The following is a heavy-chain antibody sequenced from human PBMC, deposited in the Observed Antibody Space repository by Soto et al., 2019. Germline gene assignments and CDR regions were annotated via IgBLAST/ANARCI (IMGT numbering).Heavy chain of an antibody. Sequence: AAVMVSCKTSGDTFNDYYMHWVRQAPGQGLEWMGWINPNNGGTNYAQKFQDSVTMTRDTSISTAYMELSRLKSDDTAVYYCATPLYTTNWLEFWGQGTLVTVSS. J-gene: IGHJ4*02. V-gene: IGHV1-2*02. CDR1: GDTFNDYY. CDR3: ATPLYTTNWLEF. CDR2: INPNNGGT. D-gene: IGHD1-1*01.